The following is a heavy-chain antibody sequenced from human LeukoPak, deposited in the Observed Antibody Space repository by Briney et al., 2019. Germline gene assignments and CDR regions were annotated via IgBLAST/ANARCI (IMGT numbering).Heavy chain of an antibody. CDR3: ARPTPPAIAAAGILH. CDR2: IYYSGST. V-gene: IGHV4-39*01. J-gene: IGHJ1*01. CDR1: GGSISSSSYY. Sequence: SETLSLTCTVPGGSISSSSYYWGWIRQPPGKGLEWIGSIYYSGSTYYNPSLKSRVTISVDTSKNQFSLKLSSVTAADTAVYYCARPTPPAIAAAGILHWGQGTLVTVSS. D-gene: IGHD6-13*01.